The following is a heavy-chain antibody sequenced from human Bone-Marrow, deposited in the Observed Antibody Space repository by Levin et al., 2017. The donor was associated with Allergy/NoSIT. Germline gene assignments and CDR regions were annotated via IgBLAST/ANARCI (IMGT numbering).Heavy chain of an antibody. CDR2: ISYDGSNK. CDR3: ARDCGSSWLDY. CDR1: GFTFSSYA. V-gene: IGHV3-30-3*01. J-gene: IGHJ4*02. Sequence: GESLKISCAASGFTFSSYAMHWVRQAPGKGLEWVAVISYDGSNKYYADSVKGRFTISRDNSKNTLYLQVNSLRAEDTAVYYCARDCGSSWLDYWGQGTLVTVSS. D-gene: IGHD6-13*01.